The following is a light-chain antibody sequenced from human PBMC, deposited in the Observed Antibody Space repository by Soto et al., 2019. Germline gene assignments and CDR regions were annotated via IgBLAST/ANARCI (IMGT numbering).Light chain of an antibody. CDR3: SSYAGSNKSV. J-gene: IGLJ1*01. V-gene: IGLV2-8*01. CDR2: EVS. CDR1: SSDVGGYNY. Sequence: SVLTQPPSASGCPGQSVTISCTGTSSDVGGYNYVSWYQQYAGKAPKLMIYEVSKRPSGVPDRFSGSESGNTASLTVSGLQAEDEADYYCSSYAGSNKSVFGTGTKVTVL.